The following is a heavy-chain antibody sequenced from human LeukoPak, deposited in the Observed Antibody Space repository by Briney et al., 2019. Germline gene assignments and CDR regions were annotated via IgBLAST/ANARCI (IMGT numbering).Heavy chain of an antibody. J-gene: IGHJ4*02. CDR2: ISGSGGST. CDR1: GFTFSIYV. Sequence: GGSLRLSCAASGFTFSIYVMTWVRQAPGKGLEWVSAISGSGGSTYYADSVKGRFTISRDNSKNTLYLQMNSLRAEDTAVYYCARHAPTGNAHYWHNLDCWGQGTLVTVSS. CDR3: ARHAPTGNAHYWHNLDC. V-gene: IGHV3-23*01. D-gene: IGHD1/OR15-1a*01.